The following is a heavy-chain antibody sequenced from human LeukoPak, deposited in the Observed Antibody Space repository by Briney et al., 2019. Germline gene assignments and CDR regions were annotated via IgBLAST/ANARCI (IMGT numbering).Heavy chain of an antibody. CDR1: GGSISSYY. CDR2: INHSGST. D-gene: IGHD1-26*01. Sequence: SETLSLTCTVSGGSISSYYWSWIRQPPGKGLEWIGEINHSGSTNYNPSLKSRVTISVDTSKNQFSLKLSSVTAADTAVYYCARGYPGATSDAFDIWGQGTMVTVSS. CDR3: ARGYPGATSDAFDI. V-gene: IGHV4-34*01. J-gene: IGHJ3*02.